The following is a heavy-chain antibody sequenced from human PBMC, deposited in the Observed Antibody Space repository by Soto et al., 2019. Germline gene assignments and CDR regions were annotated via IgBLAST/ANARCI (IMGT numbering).Heavy chain of an antibody. Sequence: GGSLRLSCEDSGLTFRTYAMHWVRQAPGKGLEWLAVISVDGSKTHYADSVKGRFTISRDNSKNTLYFHMNSLREEDSALYYCVASALSFDYWGQGALVTVSS. V-gene: IGHV3-30*04. CDR1: GLTFRTYA. J-gene: IGHJ4*02. CDR3: VASALSFDY. D-gene: IGHD3-16*02. CDR2: ISVDGSKT.